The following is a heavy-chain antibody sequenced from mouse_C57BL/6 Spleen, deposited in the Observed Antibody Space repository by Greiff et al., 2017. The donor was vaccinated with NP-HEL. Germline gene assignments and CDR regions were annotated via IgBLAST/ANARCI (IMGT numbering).Heavy chain of an antibody. CDR2: IDPSDSYT. CDR1: GYTFTSYW. J-gene: IGHJ2*01. CDR3: ARGMGYGYDD. V-gene: IGHV1-69*01. D-gene: IGHD2-2*01. Sequence: QVQLQQPGAELVMPGASVKLSCKASGYTFTSYWMHWVKQRPGQGLEWIGEIDPSDSYTNYNQKFKGKSTLTVDKSSSTAYMQLSSLTSEDSAVYDCARGMGYGYDDWGQGTTLTVSS.